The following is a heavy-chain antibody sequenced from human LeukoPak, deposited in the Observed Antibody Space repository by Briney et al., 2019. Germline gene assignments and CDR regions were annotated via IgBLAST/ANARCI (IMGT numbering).Heavy chain of an antibody. V-gene: IGHV3-64*01. CDR2: ISSNGRST. D-gene: IGHD4-23*01. Sequence: GRSLRLSCAASGFTFDDYAMHWVRQTPGKGLEYVSAISSNGRSTYYANSVKGRFTISRDNSKNTLYLQMGSLRAEDMAVYYCARGARWFDYWGQGTLVTVSS. CDR3: ARGARWFDY. J-gene: IGHJ4*02. CDR1: GFTFDDYA.